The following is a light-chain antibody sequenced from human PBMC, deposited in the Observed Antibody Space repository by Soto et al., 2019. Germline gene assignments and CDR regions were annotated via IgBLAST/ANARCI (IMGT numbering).Light chain of an antibody. CDR1: QSVSSSY. CDR2: GPS. J-gene: IGKJ1*01. Sequence: EIGLTQSPGTLSLSPGEGATLSCRASQSVSSSYLAWYQQKPGQAPRLLIYGPSSRATGIPDRFSGSGSGTDFTLTISRLEPEDFAVYYCQHYGGSLWTFGQGTKVEIK. V-gene: IGKV3-20*01. CDR3: QHYGGSLWT.